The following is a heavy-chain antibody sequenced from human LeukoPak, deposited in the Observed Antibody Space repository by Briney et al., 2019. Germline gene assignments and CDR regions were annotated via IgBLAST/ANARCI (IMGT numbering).Heavy chain of an antibody. CDR1: GFTFSSYG. V-gene: IGHV3-30*18. Sequence: PGGSLRLSCAASGFTFSSYGMHWVRQAPGKGLEWVAVISYDGSNKYYADSVKGRFTISRDNSKNTLYLQMTSLRAEDTAAYYCAKDHGGIAIWGQGTMVTVSS. CDR3: AKDHGGIAI. J-gene: IGHJ3*02. CDR2: ISYDGSNK. D-gene: IGHD6-13*01.